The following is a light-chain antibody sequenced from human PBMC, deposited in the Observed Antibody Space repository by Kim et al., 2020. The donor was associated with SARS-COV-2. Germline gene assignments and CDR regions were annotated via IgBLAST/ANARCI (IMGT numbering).Light chain of an antibody. CDR3: QQYGTSCRT. CDR1: QTVSASY. V-gene: IGKV3-20*01. Sequence: EIVLTQSPGTLSLSPGERATLSCRASQTVSASYLAWYQQKPGQAPRPLIYGASSRATGIPDRFSGSGSGTDFTLTIDRVEPEDFAVYFCQQYGTSCRTFGQGTKVDIK. J-gene: IGKJ1*01. CDR2: GAS.